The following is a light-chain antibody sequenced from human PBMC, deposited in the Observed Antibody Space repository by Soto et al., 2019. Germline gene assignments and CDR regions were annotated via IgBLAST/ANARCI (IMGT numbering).Light chain of an antibody. Sequence: DIVGTQSPLSLVVTPGEPSSICSRSSHSLLYSDGDNYLDWYLQKPGQSPQLLIYLASNRAYGVPARFSGSGSGTYFTLKISRVEAEDVGLYYCMQALQTPNTFGQGTRLEIK. CDR3: MQALQTPNT. CDR2: LAS. J-gene: IGKJ5*01. CDR1: HSLLYSDGDNY. V-gene: IGKV2-28*01.